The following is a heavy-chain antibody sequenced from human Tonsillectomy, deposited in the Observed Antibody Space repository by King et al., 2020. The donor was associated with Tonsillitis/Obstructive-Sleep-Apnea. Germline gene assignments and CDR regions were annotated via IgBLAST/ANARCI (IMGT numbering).Heavy chain of an antibody. CDR3: TTSDIVVVPAAINYYYYGMDV. CDR1: GFTFSNAW. D-gene: IGHD2-2*01. Sequence: VQLVESGGGLVKPGGSLRLSCAASGFTFSNAWMNWVRQAPGKGLEWVGRIKSKTDGGTTDYAAPVKGRFTISRDDSKNTLYLQMNSLKTEDTAVYYCTTSDIVVVPAAINYYYYGMDVWGQGTTVTVSS. J-gene: IGHJ6*02. CDR2: IKSKTDGGTT. V-gene: IGHV3-15*07.